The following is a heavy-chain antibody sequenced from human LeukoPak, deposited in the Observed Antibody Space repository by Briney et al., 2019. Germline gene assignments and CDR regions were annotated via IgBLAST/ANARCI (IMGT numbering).Heavy chain of an antibody. CDR3: ARTGDSSGYYRNAIDY. CDR1: GYTFTSYG. Sequence: GASAKVSCKASGYTFTSYGISWVRQAPGQGLEWMGWISAYNGNTNYAQKLQGRVTITTDESTSTAYMELSSLRSEDTAVYYCARTGDSSGYYRNAIDYWGQGTLVTVSS. J-gene: IGHJ4*02. CDR2: ISAYNGNT. V-gene: IGHV1-18*01. D-gene: IGHD3-22*01.